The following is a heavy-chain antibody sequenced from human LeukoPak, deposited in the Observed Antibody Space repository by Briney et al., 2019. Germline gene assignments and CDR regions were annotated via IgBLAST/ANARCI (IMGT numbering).Heavy chain of an antibody. CDR3: ARGEQWLSDFDY. Sequence: ASVKVSCKASGYTFTGYYMHWVRQAPGQGLEWMGWINPNSGGTNYAQKFQGRVTMTRNTSISTAYMELSSLRSEDTAVYYCARGEQWLSDFDYWGQGTLVTVSS. CDR1: GYTFTGYY. CDR2: INPNSGGT. D-gene: IGHD6-19*01. J-gene: IGHJ4*02. V-gene: IGHV1-2*02.